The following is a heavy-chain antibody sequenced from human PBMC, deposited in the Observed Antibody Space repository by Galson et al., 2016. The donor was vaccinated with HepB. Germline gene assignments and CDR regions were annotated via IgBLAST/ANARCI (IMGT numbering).Heavy chain of an antibody. D-gene: IGHD2/OR15-2a*01. V-gene: IGHV4-39*01. Sequence: SETLSLTCTVSGGSISGTSSSWGWVRQPPGKGLEWIGCITYTRDTYYNPSLRGRVTISVDTSKNQFSLRLSSVTAADTAVYYCATLPDIVIVVPTDTWGQGTLVTVSS. J-gene: IGHJ5*02. CDR3: ATLPDIVIVVPTDT. CDR2: ITYTRDT. CDR1: GGSISGTSSS.